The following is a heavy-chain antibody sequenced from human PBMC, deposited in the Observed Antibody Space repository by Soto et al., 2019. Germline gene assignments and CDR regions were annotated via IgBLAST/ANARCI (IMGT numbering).Heavy chain of an antibody. V-gene: IGHV4-39*01. D-gene: IGHD2-21*01. J-gene: IGHJ5*02. CDR2: IYYSGST. Sequence: SETLSLTCTVSGGSISSSSYYWGWIRQPPGKGLEWIGSIYYSGSTYYNPSLKSRVTISVDTSKNQFSLKLSSVTAADTAVYYCARIIRRRFDPWGQGTLVTVSS. CDR3: ARIIRRRFDP. CDR1: GGSISSSSYY.